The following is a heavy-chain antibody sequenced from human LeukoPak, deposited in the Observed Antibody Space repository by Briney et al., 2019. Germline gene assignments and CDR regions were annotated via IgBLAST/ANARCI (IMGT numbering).Heavy chain of an antibody. V-gene: IGHV5-51*01. CDR2: IYPGNSDT. Sequence: GESLKISCKGSGYTFTTYWIGWVRQMPGKGLEWMGIIYPGNSDTRYSPSFQGQVTISADKSIGTAYLQWSSMKASDTAMYYCAGVGTVARFIVDYWGQGTLVTVSS. CDR3: AGVGTVARFIVDY. J-gene: IGHJ4*02. D-gene: IGHD4-17*01. CDR1: GYTFTTYW.